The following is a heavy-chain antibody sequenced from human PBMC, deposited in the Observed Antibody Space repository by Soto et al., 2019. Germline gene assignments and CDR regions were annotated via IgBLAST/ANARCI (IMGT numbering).Heavy chain of an antibody. V-gene: IGHV4-34*01. Sequence: QVQLQQWGAGLLKPSETLSLTCAVYGGSFNAHYWSWIRQSPGKGLEWIGEINHSGSTNYNPSLKSRVTMSVDTSKNQFSLNLKSVTAADTAVFYCARVHYIAAAGVLDSWGQGTLVTVSS. CDR1: GGSFNAHY. CDR2: INHSGST. D-gene: IGHD6-13*01. J-gene: IGHJ4*02. CDR3: ARVHYIAAAGVLDS.